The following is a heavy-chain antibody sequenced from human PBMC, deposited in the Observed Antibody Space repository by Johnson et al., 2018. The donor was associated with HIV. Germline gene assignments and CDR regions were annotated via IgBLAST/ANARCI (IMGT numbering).Heavy chain of an antibody. V-gene: IGHV3-20*04. D-gene: IGHD3-22*01. Sequence: EVQLVESGGGLVQPGGSLRLSCAASGFTFDDYGMSWVRQGPGKGLEWVSDINWNGGSTDYADSVKGRFTISRDNAKNTLYLQMNSLRAEDTAVYYCARVPTSSGYHDAFDIWGQGTMVTVSS. J-gene: IGHJ3*02. CDR2: INWNGGST. CDR1: GFTFDDYG. CDR3: ARVPTSSGYHDAFDI.